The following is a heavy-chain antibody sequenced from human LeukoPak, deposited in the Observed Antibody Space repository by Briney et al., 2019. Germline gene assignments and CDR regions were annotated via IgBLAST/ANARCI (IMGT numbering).Heavy chain of an antibody. CDR1: GYTFASHD. J-gene: IGHJ4*02. CDR3: ARMEMATAIFDY. CDR2: MNPDSGNT. V-gene: IGHV1-18*01. D-gene: IGHD5-24*01. Sequence: ASVKVSCKASGYTFASHDINWVRQATGQGLEWMGWMNPDSGNTNYAQNLQGRVTMTTDTSTSTAYMELRSLRSDDTAMYYCARMEMATAIFDYWGQGTLVTVSS.